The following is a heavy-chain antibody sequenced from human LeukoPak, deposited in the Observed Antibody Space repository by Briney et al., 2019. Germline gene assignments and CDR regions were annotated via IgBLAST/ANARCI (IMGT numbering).Heavy chain of an antibody. CDR1: GFIFTSNW. CDR2: IKQDGSDK. J-gene: IGHJ4*02. Sequence: GGSLRLSCAASGFIFTSNWMSWVRQAPGKGLEWVANIKQDGSDKYYVDSVKGRFTISRDNVKNSVYLQMNSLRAEDTAVYYCTRGLSTAANWGQGALVTVSS. CDR3: TRGLSTAAN. V-gene: IGHV3-7*05. D-gene: IGHD4-17*01.